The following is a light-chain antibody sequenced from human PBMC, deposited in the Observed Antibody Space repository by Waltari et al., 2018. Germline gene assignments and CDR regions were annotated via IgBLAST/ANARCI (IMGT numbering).Light chain of an antibody. Sequence: AIRITQSPSSLSASTGYRVTITCRASQSISRYLAWYQQKPGKAPKVLIYAASTLQSGVPSRFSGSGSGTDFTLTISYLQSEDFAIYYCQQYYSSPATFGQGTKVEIK. CDR1: QSISRY. V-gene: IGKV1-8*01. J-gene: IGKJ1*01. CDR2: AAS. CDR3: QQYYSSPAT.